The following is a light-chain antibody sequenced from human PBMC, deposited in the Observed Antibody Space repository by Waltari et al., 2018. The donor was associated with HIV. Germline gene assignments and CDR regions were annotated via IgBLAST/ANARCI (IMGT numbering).Light chain of an antibody. J-gene: IGKJ2*01. CDR2: KAS. Sequence: DIQMTQSPSTLSASVGDRVTITCRASQSISAWLAWYQQKPGKAPKLLFHKASSLQSGVPSRCSGSGSGTEFTLTISSLQPDDFATYYCQQYNSYSTFGQGTKLEIK. CDR3: QQYNSYST. V-gene: IGKV1-5*03. CDR1: QSISAW.